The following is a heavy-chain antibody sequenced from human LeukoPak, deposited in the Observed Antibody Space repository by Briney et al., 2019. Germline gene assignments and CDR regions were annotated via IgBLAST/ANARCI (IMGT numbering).Heavy chain of an antibody. Sequence: GGSLRLSCAASGFKFSNYAMHWVRQAPGKGLEWVAVVSYDGSNKYYADSVKGRFTISRDNSENTLYLQMNTLRAEDTAVYYCARDSGHFWSENNPRGPNRWGQGTLVTVSS. CDR3: ARDSGHFWSENNPRGPNR. V-gene: IGHV3-30-3*01. D-gene: IGHD3-3*02. CDR2: VSYDGSNK. CDR1: GFKFSNYA. J-gene: IGHJ4*02.